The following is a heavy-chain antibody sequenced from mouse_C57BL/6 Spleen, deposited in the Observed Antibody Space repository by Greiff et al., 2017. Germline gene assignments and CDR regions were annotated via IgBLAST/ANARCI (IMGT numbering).Heavy chain of an antibody. V-gene: IGHV1-4*01. D-gene: IGHD2-2*01. CDR2: INPSSGYT. CDR3: ARSTMVTTDLDY. J-gene: IGHJ2*01. CDR1: GYTFTSYT. Sequence: QVQLQQSGAELARPGASVKMSCKASGYTFTSYTMHWVKQRPGQGLEWIGYINPSSGYTKYNQKFKDKATLTADKSSSTAYMQLSSLTSEDSAVYYCARSTMVTTDLDYWGQGTTLTVSS.